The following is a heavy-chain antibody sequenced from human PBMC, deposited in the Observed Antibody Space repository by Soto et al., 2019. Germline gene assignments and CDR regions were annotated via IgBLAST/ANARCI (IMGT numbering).Heavy chain of an antibody. V-gene: IGHV4-30-2*01. CDR2: IYHSGST. CDR3: ARGCYDILTGYYKGFDY. Sequence: SETLSLTCAVSGGSISSGGYSWSWIRQPPGKGLEWIGYIYHSGSTYYNPSLKSRVTISVDRSKNQFSLKLSSVTAADTAVYYCARGCYDILTGYYKGFDYWGQGTLVTVPQ. J-gene: IGHJ4*02. D-gene: IGHD3-9*01. CDR1: GGSISSGGYS.